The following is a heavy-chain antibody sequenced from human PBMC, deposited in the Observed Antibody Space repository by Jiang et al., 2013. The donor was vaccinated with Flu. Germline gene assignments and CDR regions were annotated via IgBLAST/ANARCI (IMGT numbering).Heavy chain of an antibody. CDR1: GFSLSTSGVG. Sequence: KPTQTLTLTCTFSGFSLSTSGVGVGWIRQPPGKALEWLALIYWNDDKRYSPSLKSRLTITKDTSKNQVVLTMTNMDPVDTATYYCAQSLPYDSSGYYLDAFDIWGQGTMVTVS. CDR3: AQSLPYDSSGYYLDAFDI. CDR2: IYWNDDK. J-gene: IGHJ3*02. V-gene: IGHV2-5*01. D-gene: IGHD3-22*01.